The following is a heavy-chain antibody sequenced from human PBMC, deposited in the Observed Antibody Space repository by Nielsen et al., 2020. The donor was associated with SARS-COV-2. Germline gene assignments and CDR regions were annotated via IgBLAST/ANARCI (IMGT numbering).Heavy chain of an antibody. J-gene: IGHJ4*02. V-gene: IGHV4-30-4*01. CDR1: GGSISSGDYY. Sequence: SETLSLTCTVSGGSISSGDYYWSWIRQPPGKGLEWIGYIYYSGSTYYNPSLKSRVTISVDTSKNQFSLKLSSVTAADTAVYYCARGKPTYGSGSYYAIPGFDYWGQGTLVTVSS. D-gene: IGHD3-10*01. CDR3: ARGKPTYGSGSYYAIPGFDY. CDR2: IYYSGST.